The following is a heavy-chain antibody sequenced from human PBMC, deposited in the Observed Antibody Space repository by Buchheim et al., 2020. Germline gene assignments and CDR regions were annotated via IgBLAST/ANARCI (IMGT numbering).Heavy chain of an antibody. CDR2: IIPILGIT. V-gene: IGHV1-69*04. CDR1: GGTFSNYA. J-gene: IGHJ4*02. CDR3: AAGTSHSFRESGLDY. D-gene: IGHD3-10*01. Sequence: QVQLVQSGAEVKKPGSSVKVSCKASGGTFSNYAISWVRQAPGQGLEWMGRIIPILGITNYAQKFQGRVTITADKSTSAAYMELSSLRSEDTAVYYCAAGTSHSFRESGLDYWGQGTL.